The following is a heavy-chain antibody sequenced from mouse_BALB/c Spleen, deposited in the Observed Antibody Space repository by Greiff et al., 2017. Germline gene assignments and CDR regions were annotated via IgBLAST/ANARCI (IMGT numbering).Heavy chain of an antibody. CDR2: INPSTGYT. V-gene: IGHV1-7*01. D-gene: IGHD1-1*01. J-gene: IGHJ3*01. CDR3: ARGDYYGSSYGFAY. CDR1: GYTFTSCW. Sequence: VQLQQSGAELAKPGASVKMSCKASGYTFTSCWMHWVKQRPGQGLEWIGYINPSTGYTEYNQKFKDKATLTADKSSSTAYMQLSSLTSEDSAVYYCARGDYYGSSYGFAYWGQGTLVTVSA.